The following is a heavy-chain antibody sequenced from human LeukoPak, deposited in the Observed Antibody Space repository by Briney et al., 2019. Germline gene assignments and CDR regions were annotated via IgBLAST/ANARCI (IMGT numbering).Heavy chain of an antibody. D-gene: IGHD1-26*01. CDR3: ARSGLVGADFDY. V-gene: IGHV4-59*05. Sequence: SETLSLTCTVSGGSISSYYWSWIRQPPGKGLEWIGSIYYSGSTYHNPSLKSRVTISVDTSKNQFSLRLSSVTAADTAVYYCARSGLVGADFDYWGQGILVTVSS. CDR1: GGSISSYY. CDR2: IYYSGST. J-gene: IGHJ4*02.